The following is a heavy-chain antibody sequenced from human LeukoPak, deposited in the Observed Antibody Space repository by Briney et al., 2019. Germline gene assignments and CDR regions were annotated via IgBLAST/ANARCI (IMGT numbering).Heavy chain of an antibody. CDR3: AKRFGETYGHFDY. CDR1: GFTFRSYA. Sequence: GGSLRLSCAASGFTFRSYAMSWVRQAPGKGLERVSAVTASGSATDYADSVKGRFTISRDNSKNTLYLQMNSLRAEDTAVYYCAKRFGETYGHFDYWGQGTLVTVSS. J-gene: IGHJ4*02. CDR2: VTASGSAT. D-gene: IGHD3-10*01. V-gene: IGHV3-23*01.